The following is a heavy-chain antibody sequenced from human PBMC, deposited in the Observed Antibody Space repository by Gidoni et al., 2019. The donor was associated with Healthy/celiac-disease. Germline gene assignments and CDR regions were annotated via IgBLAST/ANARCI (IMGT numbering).Heavy chain of an antibody. CDR3: ARGGDTYFDY. V-gene: IGHV4-59*08. D-gene: IGHD3-10*01. Sequence: QVQLQESGPGLVQPSETLSLTCTVSGGSISSYYWSWIRQPPGKGLEWIGYIYYSGSTNYNPSLKSRVTISVDTSKNQFSLKLSSVTAADTAVYYCARGGDTYFDYWGQGTLVTVSS. CDR1: GGSISSYY. CDR2: IYYSGST. J-gene: IGHJ4*02.